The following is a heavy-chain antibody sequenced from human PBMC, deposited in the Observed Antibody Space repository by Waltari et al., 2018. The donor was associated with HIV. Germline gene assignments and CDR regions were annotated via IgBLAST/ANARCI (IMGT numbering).Heavy chain of an antibody. V-gene: IGHV4-38-2*02. Sequence: QVQLQESGPGLVKPSETLSLPCAVSGYSISSGYFWGLNRQPPGKALEWIGRRFHNGITYNNPSLKSRVTISVDTSKNQFSLKLRSVTSADTAIYYCAREWGTLMVAWFDPWGQGTLVTVSS. J-gene: IGHJ5*02. CDR1: GYSISSGYF. CDR3: AREWGTLMVAWFDP. D-gene: IGHD3-10*01. CDR2: RFHNGIT.